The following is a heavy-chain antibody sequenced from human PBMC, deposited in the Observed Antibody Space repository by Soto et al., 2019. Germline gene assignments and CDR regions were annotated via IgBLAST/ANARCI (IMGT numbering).Heavy chain of an antibody. CDR1: SGPSRSHN. D-gene: IGHD3-10*01. J-gene: IGHJ6*02. V-gene: IGHV4-59*08. CDR3: VRQGIGDLHGLVDV. CDR2: VYYTGST. Sequence: QVQLQQSGPGLVKPSETLSLTCTVSSGPSRSHNLGWIRQPPGRGLEWIGYVYYTGSTSYNPSLKSRVTISADTSTNHISLTLSSVTAADTAVYYCVRQGIGDLHGLVDVWGQGTTVSVSS.